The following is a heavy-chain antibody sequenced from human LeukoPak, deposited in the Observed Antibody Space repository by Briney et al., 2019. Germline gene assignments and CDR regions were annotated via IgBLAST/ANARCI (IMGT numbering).Heavy chain of an antibody. Sequence: KVSCKASGYTFTSYRIGWVRQMPGKGLERMGIIYPGDSDTRYSPSFQGQVTISVDKSISTAYLQWSSLKASDTAMYYCARRRGYGDAFDIWGQGTMVTVSS. J-gene: IGHJ3*02. D-gene: IGHD5-12*01. CDR3: ARRRGYGDAFDI. CDR1: GYTFTSYR. V-gene: IGHV5-51*01. CDR2: IYPGDSDT.